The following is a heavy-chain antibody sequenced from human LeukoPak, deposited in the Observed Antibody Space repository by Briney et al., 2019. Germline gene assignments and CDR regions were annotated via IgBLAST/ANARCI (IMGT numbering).Heavy chain of an antibody. Sequence: GGSLRLSCLTSGFTLSTNAMSWVRQAAGKGLEWISGISGSGASTYYADSVKGRFTISRDDSRNTLYLQMNSLRGDDTAVYYCAKDVGKWESLHFFDYWGQGTLVTVSS. CDR3: AKDVGKWESLHFFDY. CDR2: ISGSGAST. CDR1: GFTLSTNA. V-gene: IGHV3-23*01. D-gene: IGHD1-26*01. J-gene: IGHJ4*02.